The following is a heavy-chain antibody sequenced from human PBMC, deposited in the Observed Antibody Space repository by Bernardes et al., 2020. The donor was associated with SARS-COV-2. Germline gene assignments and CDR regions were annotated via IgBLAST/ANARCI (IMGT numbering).Heavy chain of an antibody. CDR1: GFTLISNS. J-gene: IGHJ3*02. CDR3: ARFGGYYHGSAFDI. Sequence: GRSLRLSCVAAGFTLISNSIHWVRQAPGQGLEWVSSISFSSSHIYYADSLKGRFTISRDNAKNSLYLQLNSLTAEDTAVYYCARFGGYYHGSAFDIWGQGTMVAVSS. V-gene: IGHV3-21*01. D-gene: IGHD5-18*01. CDR2: ISFSSSHI.